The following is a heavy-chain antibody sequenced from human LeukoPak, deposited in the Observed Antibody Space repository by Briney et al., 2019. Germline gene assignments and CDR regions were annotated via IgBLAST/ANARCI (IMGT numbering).Heavy chain of an antibody. V-gene: IGHV1-69*05. Sequence: SVKVSCKASGGTFSSYAISWVRQAPGQGLGWMGGIIPIFGTANYAQKFQGRVTITTDESTSTAYMELSSLRSEDTAVYYCARAGYEWELQFDYWGQGTLFTVSS. J-gene: IGHJ4*02. CDR1: GGTFSSYA. CDR3: ARAGYEWELQFDY. CDR2: IIPIFGTA. D-gene: IGHD1-26*01.